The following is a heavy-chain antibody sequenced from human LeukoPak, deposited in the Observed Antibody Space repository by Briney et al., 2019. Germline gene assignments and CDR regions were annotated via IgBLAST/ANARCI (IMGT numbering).Heavy chain of an antibody. CDR2: IYYSGST. V-gene: IGHV4-31*03. CDR3: ARSDYYPSAEYFQH. CDR1: GGSISSGGYY. D-gene: IGHD3-10*01. J-gene: IGHJ1*01. Sequence: SQTLSLTCTVSGGSISSGGYYWIWIRPHPGKGLEWIGYIYYSGSTYYSPSLKSRVTISVDTSKNQFSLKLSSVTAADTAVYYCARSDYYPSAEYFQHWGQGTLVTVSS.